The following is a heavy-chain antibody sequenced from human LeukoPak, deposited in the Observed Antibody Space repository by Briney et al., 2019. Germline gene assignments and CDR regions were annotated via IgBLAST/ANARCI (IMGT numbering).Heavy chain of an antibody. CDR1: GFPFSSFG. CDR2: IRHDGSNK. D-gene: IGHD3-16*01. Sequence: GGSLRLSWAAAGFPFSSFGMHWVRQAPGKGRDWVAFIRHDGSNKYYADSVKGRFTISRDNSKNTLYLQMNSLRAEDTAVYYCAKDGEITFGGVMIGYFDYWGQGTLVTVSS. J-gene: IGHJ4*02. V-gene: IGHV3-30*02. CDR3: AKDGEITFGGVMIGYFDY.